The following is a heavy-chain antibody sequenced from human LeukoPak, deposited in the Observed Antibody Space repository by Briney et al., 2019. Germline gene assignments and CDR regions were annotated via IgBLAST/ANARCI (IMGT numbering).Heavy chain of an antibody. D-gene: IGHD3-10*01. Sequence: SETLSLTCAVYGGSFSGYYWSWIRQPPGKGLEWIGEINHSGSTNYNPSLKSRVTISVDTSKNQFSLKLSSVTAADTAVYYCGGFGELLGTLVDYWGQGTLVTVSS. CDR2: INHSGST. CDR1: GGSFSGYY. J-gene: IGHJ4*02. CDR3: GGFGELLGTLVDY. V-gene: IGHV4-34*01.